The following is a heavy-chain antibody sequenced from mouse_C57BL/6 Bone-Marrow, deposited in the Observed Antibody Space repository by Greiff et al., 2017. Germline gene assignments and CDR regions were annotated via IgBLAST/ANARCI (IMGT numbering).Heavy chain of an antibody. J-gene: IGHJ4*01. Sequence: VQLQQSGPELVKPGASVKISCKASGYSFTGYYMNWVKQSPEKSLEWIGEINPSTGGTTYNQKFKAKATLTVDKSSSTAYMQLKSLTSEDSAVYYCALITTVVEGAMDYWGQGTSVTVSS. CDR2: INPSTGGT. CDR3: ALITTVVEGAMDY. CDR1: GYSFTGYY. D-gene: IGHD1-1*01. V-gene: IGHV1-42*01.